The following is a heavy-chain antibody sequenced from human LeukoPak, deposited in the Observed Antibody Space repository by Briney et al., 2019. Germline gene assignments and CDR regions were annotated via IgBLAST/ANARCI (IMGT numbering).Heavy chain of an antibody. CDR3: ARGRSTEYYYYYYGMDV. V-gene: IGHV1-8*01. Sequence: GASVTVSCKASGYTFTSYDINWVRQATGQGLEWMGWMNPNSGNTGYAQKFQGRVTMTRNTSISTAYMELSSLRSEDTAVYYCARGRSTEYYYYYYGMDVWGQGTTVTVSS. CDR1: GYTFTSYD. CDR2: MNPNSGNT. J-gene: IGHJ6*02. D-gene: IGHD3-10*01.